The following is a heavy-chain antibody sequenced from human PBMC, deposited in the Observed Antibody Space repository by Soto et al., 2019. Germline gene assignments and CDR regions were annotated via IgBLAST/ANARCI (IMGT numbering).Heavy chain of an antibody. CDR3: ARGADYTNFDY. CDR1: GGSFSGYY. D-gene: IGHD4-4*01. Sequence: SETLSLTCAVYGGSFSGYYWSWIRQPPGKGLEWIGEINHSGSTNYNPSLKSRVTISVDTSKNQFSLKLSSVTAADTAVYYCARGADYTNFDYWGKGTLVTVSS. CDR2: INHSGST. J-gene: IGHJ4*02. V-gene: IGHV4-34*01.